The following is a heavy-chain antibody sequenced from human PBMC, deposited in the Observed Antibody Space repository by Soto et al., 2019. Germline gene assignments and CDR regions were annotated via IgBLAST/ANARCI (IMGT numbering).Heavy chain of an antibody. CDR1: VFPFGANA. CDR3: ATEMGATQGPFDN. J-gene: IGHJ4*02. CDR2: LSNTGRRT. Sequence: EVQVLESGGGLVQPGGSLRLSCVVSVFPFGANAMSWVRQDPGKGLEWVSGLSNTGRRTAYADSVKGRFNISRDNSENTVYLQMNSLRVEDTAVYYCATEMGATQGPFDNWGQGTLVTVSS. V-gene: IGHV3-23*01. D-gene: IGHD1-26*01.